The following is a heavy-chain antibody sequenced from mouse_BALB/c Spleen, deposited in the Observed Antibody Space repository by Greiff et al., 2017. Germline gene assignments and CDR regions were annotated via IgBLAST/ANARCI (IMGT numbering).Heavy chain of an antibody. CDR2: INPSNGRT. Sequence: VQLQQPGAELVKPGASVKLSCKASGYTFTSYWMHWVKQRPGQGLEWIGEINPSNGRTNYNEKFKSKATLTVDKSSSTAYMQLSSLTSEDSAVYYCARAWDGDYWGQGTTLTVSS. D-gene: IGHD4-1*01. CDR3: ARAWDGDY. CDR1: GYTFTSYW. V-gene: IGHV1S81*02. J-gene: IGHJ2*01.